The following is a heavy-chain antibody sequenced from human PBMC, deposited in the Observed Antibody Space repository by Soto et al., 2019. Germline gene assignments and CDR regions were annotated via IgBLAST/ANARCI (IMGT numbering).Heavy chain of an antibody. V-gene: IGHV3-15*07. D-gene: IGHD3-10*01. J-gene: IGHJ4*02. CDR2: IKSTTDGGTT. CDR1: GLSFNSAW. Sequence: GGSLRLSCAASGLSFNSAWMSWVRQAPGKGLEWVGRIKSTTDGGTTDYGASVKGRFTISRDDSKNTLFLQMNSLKTEDTAVYYCTTWGSFDYSLGSYYKFYFWGQLSLVPVSP. CDR3: TTWGSFDYSLGSYYKFYF.